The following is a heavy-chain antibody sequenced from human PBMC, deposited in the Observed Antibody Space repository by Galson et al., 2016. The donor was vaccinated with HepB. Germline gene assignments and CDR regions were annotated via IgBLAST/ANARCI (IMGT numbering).Heavy chain of an antibody. CDR2: IYSKGST. J-gene: IGHJ6*02. Sequence: TLSLTCTVSGGSIRSTYHWSWIRHRPGKGLEWIGYIYSKGSTYYNPSFKSRLTISIDTSKSQFSLNLTSVTAADTAFYYCARGDYGMDVWGQGTTVTVSS. CDR3: ARGDYGMDV. V-gene: IGHV4-31*03. CDR1: GGSIRSTYH.